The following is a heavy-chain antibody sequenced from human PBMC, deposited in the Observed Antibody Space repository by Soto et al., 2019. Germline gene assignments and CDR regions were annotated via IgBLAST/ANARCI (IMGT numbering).Heavy chain of an antibody. CDR3: ARGPATYDFWSGYCDY. D-gene: IGHD3-3*01. CDR2: IYYSGST. J-gene: IGHJ4*02. Sequence: QVQLQESGPGLVKPSQTLSLTCTVSGGSISSGGYYWSWIRQHPGKGLGWIGYIYYSGSTYYNPSLRRRVTISVDTSKNQFSLKLSSVTAADTAVYYCARGPATYDFWSGYCDYWGQGTLVTVSS. CDR1: GGSISSGGYY. V-gene: IGHV4-31*03.